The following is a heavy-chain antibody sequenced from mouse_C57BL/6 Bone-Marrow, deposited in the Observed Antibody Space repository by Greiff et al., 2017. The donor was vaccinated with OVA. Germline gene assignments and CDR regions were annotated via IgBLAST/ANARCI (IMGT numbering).Heavy chain of an antibody. J-gene: IGHJ3*01. CDR3: ARENYSNLFAY. D-gene: IGHD2-5*01. Sequence: QVQLKQPGAELVMPGASVKLSCKASGYTFTSYWMHWVKQRPGQGLEWIGEIDPSDSYTNYNQKFKGKSTLTVDKSSSTAYMQLSSLTSEDSAVYYCARENYSNLFAYWGQGTLVTVSA. V-gene: IGHV1-69*01. CDR1: GYTFTSYW. CDR2: IDPSDSYT.